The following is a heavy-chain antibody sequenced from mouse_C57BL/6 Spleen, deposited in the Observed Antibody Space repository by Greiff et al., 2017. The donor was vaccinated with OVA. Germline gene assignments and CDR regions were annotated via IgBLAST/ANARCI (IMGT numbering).Heavy chain of an antibody. V-gene: IGHV1-80*01. J-gene: IGHJ4*01. CDR2: IYPGDGDT. CDR3: ARASIYYGNYESAMDY. CDR1: GYAFSSYW. D-gene: IGHD2-1*01. Sequence: QVQLQQSGAELVKPGASVKISCKASGYAFSSYWMNWVKQRPGKGLEWIGQIYPGDGDTNYNGKFKGKATLTADKSSSTAYMQLSSLTAEDSAVYCCARASIYYGNYESAMDYWGQGTSVTVSS.